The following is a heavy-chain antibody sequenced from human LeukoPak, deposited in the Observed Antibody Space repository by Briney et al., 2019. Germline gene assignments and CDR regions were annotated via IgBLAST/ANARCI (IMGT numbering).Heavy chain of an antibody. CDR1: GFTFSSYA. CDR3: AKGDTYYYDSSGLHY. V-gene: IGHV3-23*01. Sequence: AGGSLSLSCAASGFTFSSYAMSWVRQAPGKGLEWVSAISGSGGSTYYADSVKGRFTISRDNSKNTLYLQMNSLRAEDTAVYYCAKGDTYYYDSSGLHYWGQGTLVTVSS. CDR2: ISGSGGST. J-gene: IGHJ4*02. D-gene: IGHD3-22*01.